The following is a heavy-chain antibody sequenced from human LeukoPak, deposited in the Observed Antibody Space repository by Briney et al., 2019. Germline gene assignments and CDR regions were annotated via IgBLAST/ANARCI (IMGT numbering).Heavy chain of an antibody. CDR3: ASSFMVRGISDY. V-gene: IGHV3-66*01. CDR1: GFTFSSYS. J-gene: IGHJ4*02. D-gene: IGHD3-10*01. CDR2: IYSGGST. Sequence: GGSLRLSCAASGFTFSSYSMNWVRQAPGKGLEWVSVIYSGGSTYYADSVKGRFTISRDNSKNTLYLQMNSLRAEDTAVYYCASSFMVRGISDYWGQGTLVTVSS.